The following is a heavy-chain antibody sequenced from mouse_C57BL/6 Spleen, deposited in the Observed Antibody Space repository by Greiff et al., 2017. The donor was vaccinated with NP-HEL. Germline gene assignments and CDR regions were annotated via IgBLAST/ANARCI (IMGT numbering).Heavy chain of an antibody. Sequence: QVQLQQPGAELVKPGASVKLSCKASGYTFTSYWMHWVKQRPGQGLEWIGMIHPNSGSTNYNEKLKSKATLTVDKSSSTAYMQLSSLTSEDSAVYYCARKTAQATYYFDYWGQGTTLTVSS. J-gene: IGHJ2*01. CDR3: ARKTAQATYYFDY. D-gene: IGHD3-2*02. CDR1: GYTFTSYW. CDR2: IHPNSGST. V-gene: IGHV1-64*01.